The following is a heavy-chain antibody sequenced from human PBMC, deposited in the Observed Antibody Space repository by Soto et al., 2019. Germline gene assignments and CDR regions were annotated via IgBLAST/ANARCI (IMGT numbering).Heavy chain of an antibody. V-gene: IGHV4-31*03. Sequence: SETLSLTCTVSGGSISSGGYYWSWIRQHPGKGLEWIGYIYYSGSTYYNPSLKSRVTISVDTSKNQFSLKLSSVTAADTAVYYSARERITISSNWLDPWGQGTLVTVYS. CDR1: GGSISSGGYY. CDR2: IYYSGST. CDR3: ARERITISSNWLDP. D-gene: IGHD3-9*01. J-gene: IGHJ5*02.